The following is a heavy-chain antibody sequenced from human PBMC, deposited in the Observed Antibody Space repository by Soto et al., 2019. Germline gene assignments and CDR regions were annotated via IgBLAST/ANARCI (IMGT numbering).Heavy chain of an antibody. D-gene: IGHD1-26*01. V-gene: IGHV3-73*01. CDR1: GFTFSGSA. CDR2: IRSKANSYAT. Sequence: GGSLRLSCAASGFTFSGSAMHWVRQASGKGLEWVGRIRSKANSYATAYAASVKGRFTISRDDSKNTAYLQMNSLKTEDTAVYYCTRRRSGSSYYYYGMDVWGQGTTVTVSS. J-gene: IGHJ6*02. CDR3: TRRRSGSSYYYYGMDV.